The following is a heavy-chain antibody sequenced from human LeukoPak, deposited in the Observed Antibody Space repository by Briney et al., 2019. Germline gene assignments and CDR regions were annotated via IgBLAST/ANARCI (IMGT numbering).Heavy chain of an antibody. Sequence: SETLSLTCTVSGGSISSSSYYWGWIRQPPGKGLEWIGSIYYSGSTNYNPSLKSRVTISVDTSKNQFSLKLSSVTAADTAFYYCARGLSAIVYWGQGTLVTVSS. CDR2: IYYSGST. D-gene: IGHD2-15*01. CDR1: GGSISSSSYY. J-gene: IGHJ4*02. CDR3: ARGLSAIVY. V-gene: IGHV4-39*07.